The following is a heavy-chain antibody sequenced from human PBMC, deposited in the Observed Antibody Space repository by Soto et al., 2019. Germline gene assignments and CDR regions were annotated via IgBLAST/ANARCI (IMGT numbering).Heavy chain of an antibody. CDR2: FDPEDGET. CDR3: ATPTYPHSYGYGKSQHGYFDY. D-gene: IGHD5-18*01. V-gene: IGHV1-24*01. CDR1: GYTLTELS. J-gene: IGHJ4*02. Sequence: VSVKVSCKVSGYTLTELSMHWVRQAPGKGLEWMGGFDPEDGETIYAQKFQGRVTMTEDTSTDTAYMELSSLRSEDTAVYYCATPTYPHSYGYGKSQHGYFDYWSQGTLVTVSS.